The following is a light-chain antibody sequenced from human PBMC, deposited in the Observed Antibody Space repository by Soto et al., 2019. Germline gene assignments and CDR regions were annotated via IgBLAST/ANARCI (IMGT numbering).Light chain of an antibody. J-gene: IGKJ4*02. CDR3: HRYNNWPLT. V-gene: IGKV3-15*01. Sequence: EVVMTQSPATLSLSPGEGATLSCRASQGIGDTLSWYQHKPAQTPSLLIYDTSTRATGVPARFSGSRSGTEFSLTIISLQSEDFAVYYCHRYNNWPLTFGGGTKVESK. CDR1: QGIGDT. CDR2: DTS.